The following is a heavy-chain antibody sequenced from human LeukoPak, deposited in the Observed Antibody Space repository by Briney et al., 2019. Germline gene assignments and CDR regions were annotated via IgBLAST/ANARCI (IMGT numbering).Heavy chain of an antibody. CDR2: IRSKANSYAT. CDR1: GFTFSGSA. D-gene: IGHD6-6*01. J-gene: IGHJ6*03. CDR3: TSPYSSSSDNYYYYYYMDV. Sequence: PGGSLRLSCAASGFTFSGSAMHWVRQASGKGLEWVGRIRSKANSYATAYAASVKGRFTISRDDSKNTAYLQMNSLKTEDTAVYYCTSPYSSSSDNYYYYYYMDVWGKGTTVTVSS. V-gene: IGHV3-73*01.